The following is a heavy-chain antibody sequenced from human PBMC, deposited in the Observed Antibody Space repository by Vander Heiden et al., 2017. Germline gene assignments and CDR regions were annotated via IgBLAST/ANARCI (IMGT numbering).Heavy chain of an antibody. CDR2: FDYNSGRV. J-gene: IGHJ6*02. CDR3: TKDLVPGGADV. CDR1: GFTPRHYA. V-gene: IGHV3-9*02. D-gene: IGHD2-2*01. Sequence: DGQVVESGGGLVQPGRSLRLSWAASGFTPRHYAIHWVRQSPGKGLEWVSGFDYNSGRVDYADSVKGRFTTSGDNAKKSLYLQMDSLRGEDTAVYYCTKDLVPGGADVWGQGTTVTVSS.